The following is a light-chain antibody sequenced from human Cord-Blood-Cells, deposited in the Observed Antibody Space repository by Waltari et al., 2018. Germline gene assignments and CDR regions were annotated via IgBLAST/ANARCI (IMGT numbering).Light chain of an antibody. Sequence: QSALTQPASVSGSPGQSITISCTATSSDVGGYTYVSWYQQHPGKAPKLLSYDDSNRPSGVSNRFAASKSGNTASLTISGRQADDEANYYCSSYTSSSTWVFGGGTKLTVL. J-gene: IGLJ3*02. CDR2: DDS. CDR3: SSYTSSSTWV. CDR1: SSDVGGYTY. V-gene: IGLV2-14*01.